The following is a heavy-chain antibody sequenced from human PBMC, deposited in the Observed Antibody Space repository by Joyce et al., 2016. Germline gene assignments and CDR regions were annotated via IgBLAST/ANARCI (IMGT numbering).Heavy chain of an antibody. D-gene: IGHD3-10*01. V-gene: IGHV1-69*01. CDR3: ARDGHYMEYLLWDY. CDR1: GGTFSSYG. Sequence: QVQLVQSGAEVKKPGSSVKVSCEASGGTFSSYGLSWVRQAPGQGLEWMGGINPRFGTIKYAQKYQDRVTFTADESTGTAYMELRSLRSEDTAVYYCARDGHYMEYLLWDYWGQGTLVTVSS. CDR2: INPRFGTI. J-gene: IGHJ4*02.